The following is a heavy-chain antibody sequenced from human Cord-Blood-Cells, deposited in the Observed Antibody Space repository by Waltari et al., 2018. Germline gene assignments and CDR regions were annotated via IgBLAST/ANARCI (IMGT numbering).Heavy chain of an antibody. CDR2: INHSGST. J-gene: IGHJ3*02. CDR3: ASCRGAFDI. Sequence: QGELQQWGAGLLKPPETLSLTCAAHCGSSTGHYWSWSRQLPGTALEWIGEINHSGSTNNSPSLKSRDTISIDTSKNQFSLKLGAVTAADTAGDYCASCRGAFDIWGQGTMVTVSS. CDR1: CGSSTGHY. V-gene: IGHV4-34*04.